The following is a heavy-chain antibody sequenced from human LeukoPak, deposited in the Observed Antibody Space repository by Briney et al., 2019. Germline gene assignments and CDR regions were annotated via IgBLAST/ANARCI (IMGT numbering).Heavy chain of an antibody. CDR2: IYSGGST. V-gene: IGHV3-53*01. D-gene: IGHD3-22*01. CDR1: GFTVSSNY. J-gene: IGHJ6*02. CDR3: ARDYYDSSGYTYYYYGMEV. Sequence: GGSLRLSCAASGFTVSSNYMSWVRQAPGKGLEWVSVIYSGGSTYYADSVKGRFTISRDNSKNTLYLQMNSLRAEDTAVYYCARDYYDSSGYTYYYYGMEVWGQGTTVTVSS.